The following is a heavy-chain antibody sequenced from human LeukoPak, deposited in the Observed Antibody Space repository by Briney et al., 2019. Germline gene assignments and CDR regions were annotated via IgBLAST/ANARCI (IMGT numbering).Heavy chain of an antibody. CDR3: ARAVLGVRFLERLPSRYYGMDV. CDR2: INHSGST. CDR1: GGSFSGYY. Sequence: SETLSLTCAVYGGSFSGYYWSWIRQPPGKGLEWIGEINHSGSTNYNPSLKSRVTISVDTSKNQFSLKLSSVTAADTAVYYCARAVLGVRFLERLPSRYYGMDVWGQGTTVTVSS. V-gene: IGHV4-34*01. D-gene: IGHD3-3*01. J-gene: IGHJ6*02.